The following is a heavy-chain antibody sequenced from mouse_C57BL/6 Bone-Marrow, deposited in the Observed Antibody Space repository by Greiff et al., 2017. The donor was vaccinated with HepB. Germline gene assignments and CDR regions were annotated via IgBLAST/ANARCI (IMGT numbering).Heavy chain of an antibody. CDR2: IDPEDGET. D-gene: IGHD1-1*01. CDR1: GFNIKDYY. CDR3: ASWYYGSTYAMDY. J-gene: IGHJ4*01. Sequence: EVKLMESGAELVKPGASVKLSCTASGFNIKDYYMHWVKQRTEQGLEWIGRIDPEDGETKYAPKFQGKATITADTSSNTAYLQLSSLTSEDTAVYYCASWYYGSTYAMDYWGQGTSVTVSS. V-gene: IGHV14-2*01.